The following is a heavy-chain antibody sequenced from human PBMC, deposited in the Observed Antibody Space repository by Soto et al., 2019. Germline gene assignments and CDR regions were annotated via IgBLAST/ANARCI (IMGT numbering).Heavy chain of an antibody. V-gene: IGHV3-23*01. D-gene: IGHD1-26*01. Sequence: GGSLRLSCAASGFTFSNYAMTWFRQTPGKGLEWVSGISGSGGGTYYADSVKGRFTISRDSSKSTLYLQMNGLRAGDTAVYYCAKVSLGATTITDYYYYGLDVWGQGTTVTVSS. CDR3: AKVSLGATTITDYYYYGLDV. CDR1: GFTFSNYA. J-gene: IGHJ6*02. CDR2: ISGSGGGT.